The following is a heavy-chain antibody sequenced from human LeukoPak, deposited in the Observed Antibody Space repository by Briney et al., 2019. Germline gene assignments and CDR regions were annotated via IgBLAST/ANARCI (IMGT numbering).Heavy chain of an antibody. Sequence: GESLKISCKGSGYSFTSYWIGWVRPLPGKGLEWMGIIYPGDSDTRYSPSFQGQVTISADKSISTAYLQWSSLKASDTAMYYCARGITIFGVVIPNWFDPWGQGTLVTVSS. D-gene: IGHD3-3*01. CDR2: IYPGDSDT. CDR3: ARGITIFGVVIPNWFDP. J-gene: IGHJ5*02. V-gene: IGHV5-51*01. CDR1: GYSFTSYW.